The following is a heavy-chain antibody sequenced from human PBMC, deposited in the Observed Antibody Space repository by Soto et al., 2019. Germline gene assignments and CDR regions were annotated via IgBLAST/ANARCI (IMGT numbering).Heavy chain of an antibody. D-gene: IGHD1-1*01. CDR2: ISGYSDST. J-gene: IGHJ6*02. CDR3: AREKRQSVASPDYFFGIDV. Sequence: QVQLVQSGAEVKKPGASVKVSCKASGDTFSNYGVNWVRQAPGQGLEWLGWISGYSDSTTYAQEFQGRVSMTTVTSTSTVYIELRILTANVTAIYYCAREKRQSVASPDYFFGIDVWGQGTTVTVS. V-gene: IGHV1-18*04. CDR1: GDTFSNYG.